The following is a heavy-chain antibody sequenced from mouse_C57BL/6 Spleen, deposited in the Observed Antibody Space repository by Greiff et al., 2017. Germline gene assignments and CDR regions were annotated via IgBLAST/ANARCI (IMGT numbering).Heavy chain of an antibody. D-gene: IGHD2-3*01. V-gene: IGHV1-61*01. CDR2: IYPSDSET. CDR1: GYTFTSYW. J-gene: IGHJ2*01. CDR3: ASSDDGYPYYFDY. Sequence: VQLQQPGAELLRPWSSVKLSCKSSGYTFTSYWLGLVKQRPGPGLAWIRNIYPSDSETHYNQKFKDKATLTVDKSSRPAYIQLSSLQSDDSAVYYRASSDDGYPYYFDYWGQGTTLTVSS.